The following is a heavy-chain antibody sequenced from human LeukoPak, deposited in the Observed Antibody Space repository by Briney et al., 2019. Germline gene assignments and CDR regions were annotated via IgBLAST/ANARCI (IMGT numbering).Heavy chain of an antibody. V-gene: IGHV3-23*01. Sequence: PGGSLRLSCAASGFSFSSYGMSWVRHGPGKGLEWVSTITGSGGNTDYADSVKGRFTISRDNSKNTLYLQMHSLRAEDTAVYYCAVDWYDSSGYGTFDYWGQGTLVTVSS. CDR2: ITGSGGNT. CDR3: AVDWYDSSGYGTFDY. J-gene: IGHJ4*02. CDR1: GFSFSSYG. D-gene: IGHD3-22*01.